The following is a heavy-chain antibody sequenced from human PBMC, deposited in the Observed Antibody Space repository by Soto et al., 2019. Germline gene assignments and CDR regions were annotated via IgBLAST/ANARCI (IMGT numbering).Heavy chain of an antibody. Sequence: ASVKVSSKASGYTFTSYGISWVRQAPGQELEWMGWISAYNGNTNYAQKLQGRLTMSTDTSTSTAYMELRSLRSDDTAVYYCARLTIFGVVIFGADYWGQGTLVTVSS. J-gene: IGHJ4*02. D-gene: IGHD3-3*01. CDR2: ISAYNGNT. CDR3: ARLTIFGVVIFGADY. V-gene: IGHV1-18*04. CDR1: GYTFTSYG.